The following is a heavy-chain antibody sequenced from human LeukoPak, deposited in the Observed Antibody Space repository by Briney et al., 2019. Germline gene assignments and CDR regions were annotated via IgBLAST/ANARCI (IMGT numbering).Heavy chain of an antibody. V-gene: IGHV4-59*01. CDR2: IFHSGSTYIGST. CDR1: GVSISSYY. CDR3: ARDRERAFDI. J-gene: IGHJ3*02. Sequence: SETLSLTCSVSGVSISSYYWSWIRQPPGKGLEWIGYIFHSGSTYIGSTNYNPSLSSRDTISVDTSKSQLSLKLTSVTAADTAVYYCARDRERAFDIWGQGTMVTVSS. D-gene: IGHD6-25*01.